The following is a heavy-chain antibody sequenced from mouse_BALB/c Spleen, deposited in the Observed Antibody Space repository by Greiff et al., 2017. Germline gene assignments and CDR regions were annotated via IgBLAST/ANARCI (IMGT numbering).Heavy chain of an antibody. CDR2: IDPETGGT. Sequence: QVQLQQSGAELVRPGASVTLSCKASGYTFTDYEMHWVKQTPVHGLEWIGAIDPETGGTAYNQKFKGKATLTADKSSSTAYMELRSLTSEDSAVYYCTRFPGNYAMDYWGQGTSVTVSS. CDR1: GYTFTDYE. V-gene: IGHV1-15*01. J-gene: IGHJ4*01. CDR3: TRFPGNYAMDY.